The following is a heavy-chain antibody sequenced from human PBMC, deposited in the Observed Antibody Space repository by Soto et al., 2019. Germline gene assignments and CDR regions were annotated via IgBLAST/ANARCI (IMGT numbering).Heavy chain of an antibody. V-gene: IGHV4-39*01. D-gene: IGHD2-2*01. CDR1: GGSVGSSSYY. Sequence: SETLSRTCNVSGGSVGSSSYYWGWIRQAPGKGLEWIVSTYYSAGTYYNPSLKSRVTTSMDASKNQFSLTVTSVTAADTAIYYCARHASRGYSTSWYFEDWGQGTPVTVSS. CDR2: TYYSAGT. CDR3: ARHASRGYSTSWYFED. J-gene: IGHJ4*02.